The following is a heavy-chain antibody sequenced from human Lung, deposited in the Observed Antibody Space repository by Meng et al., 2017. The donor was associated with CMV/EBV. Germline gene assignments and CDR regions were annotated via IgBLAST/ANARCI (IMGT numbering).Heavy chain of an antibody. V-gene: IGHV4-4*07. J-gene: IGHJ4*02. CDR2: LYPDGST. CDR3: ARTPVRFCNTHMCYAFDY. Sequence: EQLQDQGPTRVKPSVTLSATCIVSSDSITNYFWSWVRQPAGKGLEWIGRLYPDGSTDYNPSLSSRLTLSLDTSKIRFSLKLRSVTAADTAIYYCARTPVRFCNTHMCYAFDYWGQGALVTVSS. CDR1: SDSITNYF. D-gene: IGHD2-2*01.